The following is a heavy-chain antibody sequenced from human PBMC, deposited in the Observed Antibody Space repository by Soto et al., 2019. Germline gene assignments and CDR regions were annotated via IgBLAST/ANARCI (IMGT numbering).Heavy chain of an antibody. Sequence: SETLSLTCAVYGGSFSGYYWSWIRQPPGKGLEWIGEINHSGSTNYNPSLKSRVTISVDTSKNQFSLKLSSVTAADTAVYYCAGEGFVVVPAAIGKQRHSFDYWGQGTLVTVSS. CDR3: AGEGFVVVPAAIGKQRHSFDY. D-gene: IGHD2-2*01. J-gene: IGHJ4*02. CDR2: INHSGST. V-gene: IGHV4-34*01. CDR1: GGSFSGYY.